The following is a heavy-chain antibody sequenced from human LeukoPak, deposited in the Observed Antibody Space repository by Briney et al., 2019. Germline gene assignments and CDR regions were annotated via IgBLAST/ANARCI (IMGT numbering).Heavy chain of an antibody. J-gene: IGHJ6*03. V-gene: IGHV1-8*01. CDR3: ASRDYYGSGNYYYMDV. D-gene: IGHD3-10*01. CDR2: MNPNSGNT. CDR1: GYTFTSYD. Sequence: ASVTVSCKASGYTFTSYDINWVRQATGQGLEWMGWMNPNSGNTGYAQKFQGRVTMTRNTSISTAYMELSSLRSEDTAVYYCASRDYYGSGNYYYMDVWGKGTTVTVSS.